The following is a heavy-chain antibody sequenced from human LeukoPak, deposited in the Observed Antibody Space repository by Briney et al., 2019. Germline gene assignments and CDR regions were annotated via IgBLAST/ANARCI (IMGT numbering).Heavy chain of an antibody. Sequence: ASVKVSCKASGYTFTGYYMHWVRQAPGQGFEWMGRINPNSGGTNYAQKFQGRVTMTRDTSISTAYMELSRLRSDDTAVYYCARERRYYYDSSGYYYPHYWGQGTLVTVSS. V-gene: IGHV1-2*06. D-gene: IGHD3-22*01. CDR2: INPNSGGT. J-gene: IGHJ4*02. CDR3: ARERRYYYDSSGYYYPHY. CDR1: GYTFTGYY.